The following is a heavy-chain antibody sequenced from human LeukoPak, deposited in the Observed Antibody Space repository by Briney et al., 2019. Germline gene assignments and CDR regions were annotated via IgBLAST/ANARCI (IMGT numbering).Heavy chain of an antibody. CDR2: IHEGGRT. CDR3: AGPARPTKNGFDP. CDR1: GYSFSSDSF. Sequence: PSETLSLTCTVSGYSFSSDSFWGWIRQPPGKGLEWVGTIHEGGRTFYNSSLKSRVTISIDTSKNQFSLEVNSVTAADTAVYYCAGPARPTKNGFDPWAQGPLVTVSS. D-gene: IGHD6-6*01. J-gene: IGHJ5*02. V-gene: IGHV4-38-2*02.